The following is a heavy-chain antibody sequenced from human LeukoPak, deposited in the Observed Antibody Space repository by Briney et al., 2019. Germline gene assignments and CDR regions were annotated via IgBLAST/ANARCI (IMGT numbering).Heavy chain of an antibody. V-gene: IGHV3-21*01. Sequence: GGYLRLSCAASGFTLSSYNMKWVRQAPGKGLEWVSSISYRSSDIEYADSVKGRFTISRDNTNKSLYLQMSVLRAEDTAVYYCARVYSSSWYSGYLYMDLWGKGTTVTVSS. D-gene: IGHD6-13*01. CDR3: ARVYSSSWYSGYLYMDL. CDR1: GFTLSSYN. CDR2: ISYRSSDI. J-gene: IGHJ6*03.